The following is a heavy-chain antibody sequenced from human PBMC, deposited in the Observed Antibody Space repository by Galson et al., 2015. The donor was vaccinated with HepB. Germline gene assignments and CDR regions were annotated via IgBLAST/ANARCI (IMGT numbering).Heavy chain of an antibody. V-gene: IGHV3-23*01. D-gene: IGHD6-13*01. CDR1: GFTFSSYA. CDR2: ISGSGGST. J-gene: IGHJ4*02. Sequence: SLRLSCAASGFTFSSYAMSWVRQAPGKGLEWVSAISGSGGSTYYADSVKGRFTISRDNSKNTLYLQMNSLRAEDTAVYYCTKDLAPPYSRLGSGFDNWGQGTLVTVSS. CDR3: TKDLAPPYSRLGSGFDN.